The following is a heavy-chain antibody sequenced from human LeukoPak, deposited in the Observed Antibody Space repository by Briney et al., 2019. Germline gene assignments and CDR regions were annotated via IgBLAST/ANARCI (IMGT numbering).Heavy chain of an antibody. J-gene: IGHJ4*02. D-gene: IGHD2-8*01. Sequence: ASVKVSCKASGYTFTSYYMQWMRQAPGQGLEWMGIINPSGGSTRYAQKFQGRVTMTRDTSTSTVYMELSSLRSEDTAVYYCASCTNGVCYPGYYFDYWGQGTLVTVSS. V-gene: IGHV1-46*01. CDR2: INPSGGST. CDR3: ASCTNGVCYPGYYFDY. CDR1: GYTFTSYY.